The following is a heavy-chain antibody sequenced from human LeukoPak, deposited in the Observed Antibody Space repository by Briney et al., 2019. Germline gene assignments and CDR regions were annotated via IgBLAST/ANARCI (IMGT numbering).Heavy chain of an antibody. Sequence: GESLKISCKGSGYSFASYWIGWVRQMPGKGLEWMGIIYPGDSDTRYSPSFQGQVTISADKSISTAYLQWSSLKASDTAMYYCARLRKDIVVVVAATGGGWYYFTTGAREPWSPSPQ. J-gene: IGHJ4*02. CDR3: ARLRKDIVVVVAATGGGWYYFTT. CDR2: IYPGDSDT. V-gene: IGHV5-51*01. CDR1: GYSFASYW. D-gene: IGHD2-15*01.